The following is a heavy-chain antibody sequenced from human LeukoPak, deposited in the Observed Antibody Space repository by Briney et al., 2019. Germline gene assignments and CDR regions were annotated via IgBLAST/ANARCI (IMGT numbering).Heavy chain of an antibody. V-gene: IGHV1-8*03. J-gene: IGHJ4*02. CDR1: GYTFTSYD. CDR2: MNPNSGNT. D-gene: IGHD6-6*01. Sequence: ASVKVSCKASGYTFTSYDINWVRQATGQGLEWMGWMNPNSGNTGYAQKFQGRVTITRNTSISTAYMELSSLRSEDTAVYYCARETIQYSSSSFDYWGQGTLVTVSS. CDR3: ARETIQYSSSSFDY.